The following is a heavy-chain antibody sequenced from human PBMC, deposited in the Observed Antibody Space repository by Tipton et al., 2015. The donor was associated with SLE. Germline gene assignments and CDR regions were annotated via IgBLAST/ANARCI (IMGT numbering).Heavy chain of an antibody. CDR2: VYYSGNT. Sequence: TLSLTCSVSGGSTTRFYWSWTRQSPGKTMEWIGYVYYSGNTNYNPSLKSRVTISMDTSKNQVSLRLNSVTAADTAVYYCAKGYGMGNYYYMDVWGKGTSVIDSS. J-gene: IGHJ6*03. V-gene: IGHV4-59*07. CDR3: AKGYGMGNYYYMDV. CDR1: GGSTTRFY. D-gene: IGHD5-18*01.